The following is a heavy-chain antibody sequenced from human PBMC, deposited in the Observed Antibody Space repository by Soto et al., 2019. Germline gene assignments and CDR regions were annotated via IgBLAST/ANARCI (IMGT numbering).Heavy chain of an antibody. V-gene: IGHV3-15*01. Sequence: EMQLVDSGGGLVKPGGSLRLSCAASAFTFSNAWMSWVRQAPGKGLEWVGRIKSKTDGGTTDYAAPVKGRFTISRDDSKNTLYLQMNSLKTEDTAVYYCTTVLYYYDSRYPSVLPDYYGMDVWGQGTTVTVSS. D-gene: IGHD3-22*01. CDR3: TTVLYYYDSRYPSVLPDYYGMDV. J-gene: IGHJ6*02. CDR2: IKSKTDGGTT. CDR1: AFTFSNAW.